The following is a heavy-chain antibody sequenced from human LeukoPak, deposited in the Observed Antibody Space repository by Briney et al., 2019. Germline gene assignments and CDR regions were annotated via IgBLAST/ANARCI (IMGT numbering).Heavy chain of an antibody. V-gene: IGHV4-34*01. D-gene: IGHD3-10*01. CDR1: GGSFSGYY. CDR2: INHSGST. CDR3: ARDFYGSRPGAFDY. Sequence: GSLRLSCAVYGGSFSGYYWSWIRQPPGKGLEWIGEINHSGSTNYNPSLKSRVTISVDTSKNQFSLKLSSVTAADTAVYYCARDFYGSRPGAFDYWGQGTLITVSS. J-gene: IGHJ4*02.